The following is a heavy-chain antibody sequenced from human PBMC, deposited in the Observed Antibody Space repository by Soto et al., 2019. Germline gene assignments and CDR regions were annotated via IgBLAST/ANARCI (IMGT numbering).Heavy chain of an antibody. Sequence: GGSLRLSCAASGFTVSSNYMSWVRQAPGKGLEWVSVIYSGGSTYYADSVKGRFTISRDNSKNTLYLQMNSLRAEDTAVYYCASNYDSQRGAFDIWGQGTMVTVSS. V-gene: IGHV3-53*01. CDR2: IYSGGST. J-gene: IGHJ3*02. D-gene: IGHD3-22*01. CDR3: ASNYDSQRGAFDI. CDR1: GFTVSSNY.